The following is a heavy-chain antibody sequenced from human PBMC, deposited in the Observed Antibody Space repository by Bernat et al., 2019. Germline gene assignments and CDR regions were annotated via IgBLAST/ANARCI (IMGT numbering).Heavy chain of an antibody. V-gene: IGHV1-69*06. D-gene: IGHD5-18*01. CDR3: ASERVDTAMVTFYDYYGMDV. CDR2: IIPIFGTA. J-gene: IGHJ6*02. Sequence: QVQLVQSGAEVKKPGSSVKVSCKASGGTFSSYAISWVRQAPGQGLEWMGGIIPIFGTANYAQKFQDGVTITAEKPTSTAYMGRSSLRSEDTAVNYCASERVDTAMVTFYDYYGMDVWGQGTTVTVSS. CDR1: GGTFSSYA.